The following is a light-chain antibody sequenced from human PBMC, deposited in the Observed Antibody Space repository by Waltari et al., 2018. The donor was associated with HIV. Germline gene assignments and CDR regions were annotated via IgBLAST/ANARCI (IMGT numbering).Light chain of an antibody. CDR1: KLGDKY. V-gene: IGLV3-1*01. CDR2: QES. Sequence: SYELTQPPSVSVSPGQTASITCSGAKLGDKYACWYQQKPGQSPVLVIYQESKRPSGIPERFSGSNSGNTATLTISGTQAMDEADYYCQAWDSSGDVVFGGGTKLTVL. J-gene: IGLJ2*01. CDR3: QAWDSSGDVV.